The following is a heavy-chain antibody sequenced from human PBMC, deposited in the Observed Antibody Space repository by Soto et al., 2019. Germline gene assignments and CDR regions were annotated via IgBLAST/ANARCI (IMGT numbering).Heavy chain of an antibody. Sequence: PGGSLRLSCAASLFTFSDYYMSWIRQTPGKGLERVSYIGGGGNIIYYADSVKGRFTISRDNAKKSLYLQMNSLRAEDTAVYYCARTIVDFWYFDLWGRGTLVTVSS. CDR2: IGGGGNII. CDR3: ARTIVDFWYFDL. J-gene: IGHJ2*01. CDR1: LFTFSDYY. V-gene: IGHV3-11*01. D-gene: IGHD3-9*01.